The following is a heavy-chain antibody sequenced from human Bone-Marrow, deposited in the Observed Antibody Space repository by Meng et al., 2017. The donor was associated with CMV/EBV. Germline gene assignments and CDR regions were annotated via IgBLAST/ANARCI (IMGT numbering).Heavy chain of an antibody. D-gene: IGHD3-10*01. J-gene: IGHJ4*02. CDR2: IYYSGAT. CDR1: GSINSRDYY. Sequence: GSINSRDYYWSWVRQYPGRGLEWVGHIYYSGATYYTTSLRSRLIISLDTSKNQFSLRLSSVTAADTAVYFCARVLYYYGSASNFDHWGQGTLVTVSS. CDR3: ARVLYYYGSASNFDH. V-gene: IGHV4-31*02.